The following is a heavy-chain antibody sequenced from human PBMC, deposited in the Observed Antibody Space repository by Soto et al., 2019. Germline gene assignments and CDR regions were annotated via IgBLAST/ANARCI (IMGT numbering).Heavy chain of an antibody. V-gene: IGHV4-30-2*01. CDR3: PRSTRCPYTTLFDL. CDR2: IYHSGST. J-gene: IGHJ2*01. CDR1: GGSISSGGYS. D-gene: IGHD1-1*01. Sequence: SETLSLTCAVSGGSISSGGYSWSWIRQPPGKGLEWIGYIYHSGSTYYNPSRKSRVTISVDRSKNQFSLKLSSVTAADSIVRRPPRSTRCPYTTLFDL.